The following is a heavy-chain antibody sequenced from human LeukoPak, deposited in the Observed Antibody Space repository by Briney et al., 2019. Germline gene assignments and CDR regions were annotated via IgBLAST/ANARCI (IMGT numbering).Heavy chain of an antibody. D-gene: IGHD3-22*01. CDR3: ARFRFDYYDSSGTSNWFDP. V-gene: IGHV1-2*02. Sequence: ASVKVSCKASGYTFTGYYMHWVRQAPGQGLEWMGWINPNSGGTNYAQKFQGRVTMTRDTSISTAYMELSRLRSDDTAAYYCARFRFDYYDSSGTSNWFDPWGQGTLVTVSS. CDR2: INPNSGGT. J-gene: IGHJ5*02. CDR1: GYTFTGYY.